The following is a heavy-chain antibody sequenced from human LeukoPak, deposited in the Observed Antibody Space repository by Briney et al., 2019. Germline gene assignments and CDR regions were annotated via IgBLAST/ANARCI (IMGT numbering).Heavy chain of an antibody. D-gene: IGHD6-19*01. CDR1: GLTFSTYY. Sequence: GGSLRLSCAASGLTFSTYYMHWVRQAPGKGLEWVAVISSDGSNEYYADSVKGLFTISRDNTNNTVFLQMNNLRLENTAVYHFSTGGSSGWSDFWGQGTLVSVSS. CDR2: ISSDGSNE. J-gene: IGHJ4*02. CDR3: STGGSSGWSDF. V-gene: IGHV3-30-3*01.